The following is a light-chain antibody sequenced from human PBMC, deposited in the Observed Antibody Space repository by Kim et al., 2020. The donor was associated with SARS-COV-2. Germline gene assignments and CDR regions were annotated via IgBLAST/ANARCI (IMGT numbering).Light chain of an antibody. V-gene: IGLV3-1*01. J-gene: IGLJ3*02. CDR3: QAWDSGTWV. CDR2: QDS. CDR1: KLGDKY. Sequence: VSPGQTARITCAADKLGDKYVCWYQQRPGQSPVLVMSQDSKRPSGIPERFAGSNSGNTATLTISETQAMDEADYYCQAWDSGTWVFGGGTQLTVL.